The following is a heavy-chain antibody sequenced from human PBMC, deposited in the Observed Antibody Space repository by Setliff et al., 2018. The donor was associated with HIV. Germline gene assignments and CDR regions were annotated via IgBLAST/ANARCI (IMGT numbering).Heavy chain of an antibody. J-gene: IGHJ6*04. CDR3: ARGKAAMDV. V-gene: IGHV3-7*01. CDR1: GFTFSSYW. D-gene: IGHD6-25*01. CDR2: IKQDGSEK. Sequence: SLRLSCAAPGFTFSSYWMSWVRQAPGKGLEWVANIKQDGSEKYYVDSVKGRFTISRDNAKNSLYLQMNSLRAEDTAVYYCARGKAAMDVWGKGTTVTVSS.